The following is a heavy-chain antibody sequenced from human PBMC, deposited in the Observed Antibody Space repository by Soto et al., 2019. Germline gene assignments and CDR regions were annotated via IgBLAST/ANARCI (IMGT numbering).Heavy chain of an antibody. V-gene: IGHV3-53*01. CDR1: GFTVSYSC. CDR2: IYVGCGT. CDR3: ARDSRPSDYYPYSGLDV. J-gene: IGHJ6*02. Sequence: EQLVESGGDLIQPGGSLRLSCAASGFTVSYSCMTWVRQAPGKGLEWVSTIYVGCGTYYADSVKGRFTISRDNSKNTLYLQMNSLRAEDTAVYFCARDSRPSDYYPYSGLDVWGQGTTVTVSS. D-gene: IGHD6-6*01.